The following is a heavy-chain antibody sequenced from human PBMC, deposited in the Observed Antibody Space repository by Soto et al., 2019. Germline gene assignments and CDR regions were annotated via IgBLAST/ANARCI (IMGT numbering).Heavy chain of an antibody. J-gene: IGHJ6*02. CDR1: GDSVSSNSAI. Sequence: SQTLSLTCAISGDSVSSNSAIWNWIRQSPSRGLEWLGRTYYRSKWFYDYALSVKSRITINPDTSKNQFSLQLNSVTPEDTAVYFCARKYASGWEYYYGMDVWGQGTTVTVSS. CDR2: TYYRSKWFY. D-gene: IGHD6-19*01. CDR3: ARKYASGWEYYYGMDV. V-gene: IGHV6-1*01.